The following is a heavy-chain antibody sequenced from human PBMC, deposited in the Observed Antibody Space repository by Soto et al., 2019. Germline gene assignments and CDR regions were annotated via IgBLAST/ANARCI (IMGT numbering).Heavy chain of an antibody. J-gene: IGHJ4*02. V-gene: IGHV1-8*01. D-gene: IGHD3-22*01. CDR2: MNPNSGNT. Sequence: ASVKVSCKASGYTFTSYDINWVRQATGQGIEWMGWMNPNSGNTGYAQKFQGRVTMTRNTSISTAYMELSSLRSEDTAVYYCARVPFPYYYDSSGPFVYWGQGALVTVSS. CDR1: GYTFTSYD. CDR3: ARVPFPYYYDSSGPFVY.